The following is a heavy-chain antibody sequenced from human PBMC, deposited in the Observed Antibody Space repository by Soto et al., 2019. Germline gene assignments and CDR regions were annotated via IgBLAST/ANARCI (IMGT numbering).Heavy chain of an antibody. V-gene: IGHV3-15*07. CDR2: IKSKNDGGTT. J-gene: IGHJ6*02. D-gene: IGHD3-3*01. CDR1: GFTFNTAW. CDR3: TVWSGYSAYGMDV. Sequence: GGSLRLSCAASGFTFNTAWMNWVRQTPGKGLEWVGRIKSKNDGGTTDYAAPVKGRFTISRDDSKNTLYLQMNSLKTEDTAVYYCTVWSGYSAYGMDVWGQGTTVTVSS.